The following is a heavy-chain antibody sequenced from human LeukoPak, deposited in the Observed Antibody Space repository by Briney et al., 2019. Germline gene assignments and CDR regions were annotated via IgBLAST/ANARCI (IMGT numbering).Heavy chain of an antibody. CDR3: GTLAGDYYDSSGYFLFDP. D-gene: IGHD3-22*01. Sequence: GGSLRLSCAASGFTFSSYEMNWVRQAPGKGLEWVSYISSSGSTIYYADSVKGRFTISRDNAKNSLYLQMNSLRAEDTAVYYCGTLAGDYYDSSGYFLFDPWGQGTLVTVSS. V-gene: IGHV3-48*03. CDR1: GFTFSSYE. CDR2: ISSSGSTI. J-gene: IGHJ5*02.